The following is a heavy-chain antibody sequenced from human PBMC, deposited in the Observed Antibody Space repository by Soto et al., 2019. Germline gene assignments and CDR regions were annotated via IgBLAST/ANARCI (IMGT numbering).Heavy chain of an antibody. CDR3: ALEPTGTAGLVY. D-gene: IGHD2-21*02. CDR2: IDLDIGDT. CDR1: GHTFTGHH. V-gene: IGHV1-2*02. Sequence: QVQMVQSGAEVKKPGASVKVSCKASGHTFTGHHMHWVRQAPGQGLEWMGLIDLDIGDTKYAQKFQGRVTSTSDTSITTAHMERRGLRSDDTAVYYCALEPTGTAGLVYWGQGTLVTVSS. J-gene: IGHJ4*02.